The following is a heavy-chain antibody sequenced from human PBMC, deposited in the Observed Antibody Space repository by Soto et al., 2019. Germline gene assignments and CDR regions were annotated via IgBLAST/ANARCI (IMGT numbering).Heavy chain of an antibody. V-gene: IGHV1-69*13. J-gene: IGHJ4*02. CDR1: GGTFSSYA. CDR2: IIPIFGTA. CDR3: ARSPRSRDGYTFFFDY. D-gene: IGHD5-12*01. Sequence: SVKVSCKASGGTFSSYAISWVRQAPGQGLEWMEGIIPIFGTANYAQKFQGRVTITAYESTSTAYMELSSLRSEDTAVYYCARSPRSRDGYTFFFDYWGQGTLVTVSS.